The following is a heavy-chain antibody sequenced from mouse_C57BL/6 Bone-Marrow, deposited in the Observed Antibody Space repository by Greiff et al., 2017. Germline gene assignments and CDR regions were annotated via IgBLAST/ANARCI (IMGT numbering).Heavy chain of an antibody. CDR2: IYPRSGNT. CDR1: GYTFTSYG. D-gene: IGHD1-1*01. Sequence: QVQLQQSGAELARPGASVKLSCKASGYTFTSYGISWVKQRTGQGLEWIGEIYPRSGNTYYTEKFKGKAKLTADKSSSTAYMERRSLTAEDSAVYFCATSSYGRDYWGQGTTLTVSS. J-gene: IGHJ2*01. CDR3: ATSSYGRDY. V-gene: IGHV1-81*01.